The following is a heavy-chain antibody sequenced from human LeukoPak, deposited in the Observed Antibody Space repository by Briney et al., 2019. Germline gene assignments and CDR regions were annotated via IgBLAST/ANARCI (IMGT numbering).Heavy chain of an antibody. J-gene: IGHJ4*02. D-gene: IGHD1-26*01. CDR3: ARDGGGSYPFDY. CDR1: GGSISSDPYY. V-gene: IGHV4-31*03. CDR2: IYFSGST. Sequence: LSETLSLTCTVSGGSISSDPYYRSWIRQHPGRGLEWIGYIYFSGSTYYNPSLKSRVTLSVDTSKNQFSVKLRSVTAADTAVHYCARDGGGSYPFDYWGQGTLVTVSS.